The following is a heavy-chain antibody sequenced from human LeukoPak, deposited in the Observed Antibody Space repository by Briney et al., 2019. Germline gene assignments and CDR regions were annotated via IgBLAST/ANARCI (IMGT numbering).Heavy chain of an antibody. D-gene: IGHD2-15*01. CDR1: GGTFNNYA. V-gene: IGHV1-69*04. CDR2: IIPIFGIT. Sequence: SVEVSCKASGGTFNNYAVNWVRQAPGQGLEWMGRIIPIFGITNYAQKFQGRVTITADKSTSTAYMGLSSLRSEDTAVYYCARDIAAATSLWGQGTLVTVSS. J-gene: IGHJ4*02. CDR3: ARDIAAATSL.